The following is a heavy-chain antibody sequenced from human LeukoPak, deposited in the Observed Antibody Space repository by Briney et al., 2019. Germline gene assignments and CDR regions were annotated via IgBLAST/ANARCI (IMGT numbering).Heavy chain of an antibody. D-gene: IGHD3-22*01. CDR2: IRNDGSNR. J-gene: IGHJ3*02. CDR3: AKDSFNQKYYDNSGLGAFAI. Sequence: GGSLRLSCAASGFTFSTYGLHWVRQAPGKGLEWVAFIRNDGSNRYYADSVQGRFTISRDNSKNTLYLQMNSLRAEDTAVYYCAKDSFNQKYYDNSGLGAFAIWGQGTMVTVSS. CDR1: GFTFSTYG. V-gene: IGHV3-30*02.